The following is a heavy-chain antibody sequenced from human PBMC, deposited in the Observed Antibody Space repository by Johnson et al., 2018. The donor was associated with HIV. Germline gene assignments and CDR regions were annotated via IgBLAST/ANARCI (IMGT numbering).Heavy chain of an antibody. CDR3: ARWVTTPTRRAFDI. V-gene: IGHV3-NL1*01. Sequence: QVQLVESGGGLVQPGGSLRLSCAASGFTFSSYAIHWVRQAPGKGLEWVSVIYSGGSTGYADSVKGRFTISRDNAKNSLYLQMNSRRAEDTALYYCARWVTTPTRRAFDIWGQGTMVTVSS. D-gene: IGHD1-1*01. J-gene: IGHJ3*02. CDR2: IYSGGST. CDR1: GFTFSSYA.